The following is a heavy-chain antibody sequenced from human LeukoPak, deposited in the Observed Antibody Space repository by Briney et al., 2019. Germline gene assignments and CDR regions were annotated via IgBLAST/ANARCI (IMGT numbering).Heavy chain of an antibody. V-gene: IGHV3-30*03. D-gene: IGHD4-17*01. CDR2: ISKNGSNQ. J-gene: IGHJ3*02. CDR3: ARDHPTVTDAFDI. Sequence: PGGSLRLSCAASGFTFSSYGMHWVRQAPGKGLEWVAVISKNGSNQYYADSVKGRFPISRDNSKNTLYLQMSSLRGDDTALYYCARDHPTVTDAFDIWGQGTMVTVFS. CDR1: GFTFSSYG.